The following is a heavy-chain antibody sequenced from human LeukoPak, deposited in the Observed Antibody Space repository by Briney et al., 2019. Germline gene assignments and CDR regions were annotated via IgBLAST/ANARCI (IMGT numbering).Heavy chain of an antibody. CDR1: GFTFSSYA. CDR2: ISGSGGST. V-gene: IGHV3-23*01. J-gene: IGHJ5*02. Sequence: GGSLRLSCAASGFTFSSYAMSWVRQAPGKGLEWVSAISGSGGSTYYADSAKGRFTISRDNSKNTLYLQMNSLRAEDTAVYYCAKDQRMVERLGWFDPWGQGTLVTVSS. D-gene: IGHD1-1*01. CDR3: AKDQRMVERLGWFDP.